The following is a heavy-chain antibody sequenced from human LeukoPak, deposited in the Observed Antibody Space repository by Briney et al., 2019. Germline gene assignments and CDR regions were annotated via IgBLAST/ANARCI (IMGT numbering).Heavy chain of an antibody. Sequence: ASVKVSCKVSGYTLTELSMHWVRQAPGKGLEWMGGFDPEDGETIYAQKFQGRVTITADTSTGTAYMELSSLTSDDTAMYYCARDPALEGTEDYRDFGGVESVDAFDVWGQGTMVTVFS. CDR1: GYTLTELS. J-gene: IGHJ3*01. V-gene: IGHV1-24*01. CDR2: FDPEDGET. CDR3: ARDPALEGTEDYRDFGGVESVDAFDV. D-gene: IGHD4-23*01.